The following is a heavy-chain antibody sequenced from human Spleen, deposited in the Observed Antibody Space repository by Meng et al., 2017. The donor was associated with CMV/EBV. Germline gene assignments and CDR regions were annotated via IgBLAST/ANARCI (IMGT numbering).Heavy chain of an antibody. CDR3: ARNDYSSSWYGWFDP. V-gene: IGHV4-59*01. CDR1: GGSISSYY. J-gene: IGHJ5*02. Sequence: SETLSLTCTVSGGSISSYYWSWIRQPPGKGLEWIGYIYYSGSTNYNPSLKSRVTISVDTSKNQFSLKLSSVTAADTAVYYCARNDYSSSWYGWFDPWGQGTLVTVSS. CDR2: IYYSGST. D-gene: IGHD6-13*01.